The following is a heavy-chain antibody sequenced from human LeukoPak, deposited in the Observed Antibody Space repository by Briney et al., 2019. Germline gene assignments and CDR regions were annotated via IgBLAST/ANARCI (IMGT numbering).Heavy chain of an antibody. J-gene: IGHJ6*02. CDR1: GYTFTSYY. Sequence: GASVKVSCKASGYTFTSYYLHWVRQAPGQGLEWMGIISPSGGSTTYAQKFQGRVTMTRDTSTSTVYMELSSLRSEDTATYYCTTRACHAGGCSSSFYYYYGLHFWGQGTTVSVSS. CDR2: ISPSGGST. CDR3: TTRACHAGGCSSSFYYYYGLHF. V-gene: IGHV1-46*01. D-gene: IGHD3-16*01.